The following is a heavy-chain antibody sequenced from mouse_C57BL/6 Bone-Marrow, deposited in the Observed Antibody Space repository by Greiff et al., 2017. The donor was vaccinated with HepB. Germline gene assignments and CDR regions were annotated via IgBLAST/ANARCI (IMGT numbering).Heavy chain of an antibody. J-gene: IGHJ1*03. V-gene: IGHV1-55*01. Sequence: QVQLQQPGAELVKPGASVKMSCKASGYTFTSYWITWVKQRPGQGLEWIGDIYPGSGSTNYNEKFKSKATLTVDTSSSTAYMQLSSLTSEDSAVYYCARDIYYSNPWYFDVWGTGTTVTVSS. D-gene: IGHD2-5*01. CDR3: ARDIYYSNPWYFDV. CDR2: IYPGSGST. CDR1: GYTFTSYW.